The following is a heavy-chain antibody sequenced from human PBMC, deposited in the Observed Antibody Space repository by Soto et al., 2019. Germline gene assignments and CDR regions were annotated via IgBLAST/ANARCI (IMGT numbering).Heavy chain of an antibody. V-gene: IGHV1-46*03. Sequence: GASVKVSCKASGYTFTSYYMHWVRQAPGQGLEWMGIINPSGGSTSYAQKFQGRVTMTRDTSTSTVYMELSSLRSEDTAVYYCAIGYCSGGSCYALPPDAFDIWGQGTMVTVS. CDR3: AIGYCSGGSCYALPPDAFDI. CDR1: GYTFTSYY. D-gene: IGHD2-15*01. CDR2: INPSGGST. J-gene: IGHJ3*02.